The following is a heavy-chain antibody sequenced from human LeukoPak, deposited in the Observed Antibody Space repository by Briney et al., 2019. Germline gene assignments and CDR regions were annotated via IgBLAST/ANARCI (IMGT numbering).Heavy chain of an antibody. Sequence: GGSLRLSCAASGFTFSSYSMNWVRQAPGKGLEWVSSISGSSSYIYYADSVQGRFTISRDNAKNSLYLQMNSLRAEDTAVYYCARGSCSGGSCNPGYYMDVWGKGTTVTVSS. J-gene: IGHJ6*03. CDR2: ISGSSSYI. V-gene: IGHV3-21*01. D-gene: IGHD2-15*01. CDR1: GFTFSSYS. CDR3: ARGSCSGGSCNPGYYMDV.